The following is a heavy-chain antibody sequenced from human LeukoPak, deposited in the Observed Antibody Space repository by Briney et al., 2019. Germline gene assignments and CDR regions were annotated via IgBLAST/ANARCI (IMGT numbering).Heavy chain of an antibody. Sequence: SETLSLTCTVSGGSISSYYWSWIRQPPGKGLEWIGYIYYSGSANYNPSLKSRVTISVDTSKNQFSLKLSSVTAADTAVYYCARAPSSGYYSWYFDYWGQGTLVTVSS. CDR2: IYYSGSA. J-gene: IGHJ4*02. CDR1: GGSISSYY. CDR3: ARAPSSGYYSWYFDY. D-gene: IGHD3-22*01. V-gene: IGHV4-59*01.